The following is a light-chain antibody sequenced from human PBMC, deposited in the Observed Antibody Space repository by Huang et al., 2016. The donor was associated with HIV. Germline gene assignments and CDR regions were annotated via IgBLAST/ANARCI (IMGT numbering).Light chain of an antibody. V-gene: IGKV3-15*01. CDR3: QQYHNWPYT. CDR1: QSVATN. J-gene: IGKJ2*01. Sequence: EIIMTQSPATLPLSPGEGASLSCRANQSVATNLAWYLHRPGQSPRILIFGASTRASGLPGRFSGSVSGTQFTLTVSGLQSEDFAVYYCQQYHNWPYTFGQGTKLEI. CDR2: GAS.